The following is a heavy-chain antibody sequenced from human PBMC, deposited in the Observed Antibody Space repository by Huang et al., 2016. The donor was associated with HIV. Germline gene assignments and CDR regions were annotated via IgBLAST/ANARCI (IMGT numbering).Heavy chain of an antibody. CDR3: VSADSSGFDN. Sequence: QVQLQESGPGLVRPSETLSLTCSVSSVSMYAGYWSWVRQSAGEGLEWIGRIHPSGSSTYNPSLKSRVTMSGDTSRMELSLKLTSVTAADTAVYYCVSADSSGFDNWGQGTLVTVSS. D-gene: IGHD3-22*01. J-gene: IGHJ4*02. V-gene: IGHV4-4*07. CDR2: IHPSGSS. CDR1: SVSMYAGY.